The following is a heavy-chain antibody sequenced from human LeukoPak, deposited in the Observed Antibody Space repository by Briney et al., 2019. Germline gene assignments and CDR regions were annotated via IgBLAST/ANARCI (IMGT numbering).Heavy chain of an antibody. CDR3: ARRRDSGSLQHFDY. CDR1: GFTLSDYY. CDR2: ISSSGTTI. J-gene: IGHJ4*02. D-gene: IGHD1-26*01. V-gene: IGHV3-11*01. Sequence: GGSLRLSCAASGFTLSDYYMSWIRQAPGKGLEWVSYISSSGTTIYYADSVKGRFTISRDNAKNPLYLQMNSLRAEDTAVYYCARRRDSGSLQHFDYWGQGTLVTVSS.